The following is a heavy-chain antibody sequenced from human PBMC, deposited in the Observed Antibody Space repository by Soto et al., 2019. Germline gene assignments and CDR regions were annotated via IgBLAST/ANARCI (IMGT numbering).Heavy chain of an antibody. CDR2: ISYDGSNK. J-gene: IGHJ4*02. Sequence: QVQLVESGGGVVQPGRSLRLSCAASGFTFSSYGMHWVRQAPGKGLEWVAVISYDGSNKYYADSVKGRFTISRDNSKNTLYLQMNSLRAEDTAVYYCAKEARSGWYYVDYWGQGTLVTVSS. CDR1: GFTFSSYG. D-gene: IGHD6-19*01. V-gene: IGHV3-30*18. CDR3: AKEARSGWYYVDY.